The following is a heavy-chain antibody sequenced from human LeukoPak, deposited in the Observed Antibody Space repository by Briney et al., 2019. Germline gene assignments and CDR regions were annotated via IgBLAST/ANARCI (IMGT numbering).Heavy chain of an antibody. CDR3: TRVGKFFWDFDY. D-gene: IGHD3-3*01. J-gene: IGHJ4*02. V-gene: IGHV3-49*03. Sequence: GGSLRLSCAASGFTFGDYGMSWFRQAPGKGLEWVGFIRSKIYGGTTEYAASVKGKFSISRDDSKSIAHLQMNSLKSEDTALYYCTRVGKFFWDFDYWGQGTLVTVSS. CDR1: GFTFGDYG. CDR2: IRSKIYGGTT.